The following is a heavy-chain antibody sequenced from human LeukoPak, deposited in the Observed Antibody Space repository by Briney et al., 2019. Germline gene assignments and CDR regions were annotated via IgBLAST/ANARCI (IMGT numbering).Heavy chain of an antibody. CDR1: GYTFTSYD. Sequence: ASVKVSCKASGYTFTSYDINWLRQATGQGLEWMGWMNPNSGNTGYAQKFQGRVTITRNTSISTAYMELSSLRSEDAAVYYCARDAHDYGDYEFDYWSQGTLVTVSS. CDR3: ARDAHDYGDYEFDY. CDR2: MNPNSGNT. D-gene: IGHD4-17*01. V-gene: IGHV1-8*03. J-gene: IGHJ4*02.